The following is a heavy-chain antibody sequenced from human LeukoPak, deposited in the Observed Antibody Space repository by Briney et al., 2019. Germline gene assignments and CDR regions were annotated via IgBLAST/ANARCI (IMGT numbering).Heavy chain of an antibody. CDR1: GYTFTSYY. CDR2: NNPSGGST. D-gene: IGHD2-2*02. CDR3: ARVAAEVVGVPGAIGFGWLRRDYYYMDV. V-gene: IGHV1-46*01. Sequence: GASVKVSCKASGYTFTSYYIHWVRQAPGEGLEWMGRNNPSGGSTSYAQKFQGRVTMTRDMSTSRVYMELSSLRSEDTAVYYCARVAAEVVGVPGAIGFGWLRRDYYYMDVWGKGTTVTVSS. J-gene: IGHJ6*03.